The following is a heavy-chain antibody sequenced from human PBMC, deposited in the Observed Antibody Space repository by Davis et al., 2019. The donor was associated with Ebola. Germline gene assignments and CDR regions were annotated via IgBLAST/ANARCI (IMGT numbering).Heavy chain of an antibody. CDR2: IYYPGNT. CDR3: ASAPSWLWYYYGMDV. Sequence: MPSETLSLTCTVSGGSISNGPYYWTWIRQRPGKGLEWIGYIYYPGNTYYHPSLKSRVTISVDTSKNQFSLKMSSVTAADTAVYYWASAPSWLWYYYGMDVWGKGTTVTVSS. CDR1: GGSISNGPYY. J-gene: IGHJ6*04. D-gene: IGHD2-8*02. V-gene: IGHV4-30-4*08.